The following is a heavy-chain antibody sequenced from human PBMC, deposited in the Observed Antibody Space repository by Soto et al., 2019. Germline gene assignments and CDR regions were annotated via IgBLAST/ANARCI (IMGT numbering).Heavy chain of an antibody. Sequence: SETLSLTCAVSGDSVTSNAWRSWVRQPPGEGLEWIGEAYHNGLTDYNPSLKSRVTMSVDTSKNELSLQLTSLTAADTAIYYCARDAAVPGESNRFDYWGQGTLVTVSS. CDR2: AYHNGLT. V-gene: IGHV4-4*02. CDR3: ARDAAVPGESNRFDY. D-gene: IGHD6-19*01. CDR1: GDSVTSNAW. J-gene: IGHJ4*02.